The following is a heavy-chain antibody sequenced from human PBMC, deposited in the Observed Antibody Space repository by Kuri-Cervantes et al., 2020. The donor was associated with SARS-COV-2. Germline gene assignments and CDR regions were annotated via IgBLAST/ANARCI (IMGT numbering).Heavy chain of an antibody. Sequence: SVKVSCRASGGTFSSYAISWVRQAPGQGLEWMGGIIPIFGTANYAQKFQGRVTITADESTSTAYMELSSLRSEDTAVYYCAAEANYYDSSGYYQHAYWYFDLWGRGTLVTVSS. CDR2: IIPIFGTA. J-gene: IGHJ2*01. D-gene: IGHD3-22*01. CDR1: GGTFSSYA. V-gene: IGHV1-69*13. CDR3: AAEANYYDSSGYYQHAYWYFDL.